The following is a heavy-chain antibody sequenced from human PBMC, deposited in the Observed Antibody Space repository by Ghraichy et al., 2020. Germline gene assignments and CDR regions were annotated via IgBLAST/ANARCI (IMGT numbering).Heavy chain of an antibody. CDR1: GFTFSSYW. Sequence: GGSLRLSCAASGFTFSSYWMHWVRQAPGKGLVWVSRINSDGSSTSYADSVKGRFTISRDNAKNTLYLQMNRLRAEDTAVYYCAREYDSSGYYLDYFDYWGQGTLVTVSS. J-gene: IGHJ4*02. V-gene: IGHV3-74*01. CDR3: AREYDSSGYYLDYFDY. CDR2: INSDGSST. D-gene: IGHD3-22*01.